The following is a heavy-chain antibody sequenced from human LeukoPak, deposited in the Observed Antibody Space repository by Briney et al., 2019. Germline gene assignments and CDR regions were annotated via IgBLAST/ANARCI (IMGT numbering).Heavy chain of an antibody. J-gene: IGHJ4*02. CDR2: FYYTGST. CDR3: VSPRGFSYGYFDY. V-gene: IGHV4-39*01. CDR1: GASISRNTYY. Sequence: SETPSRTCSVSGASISRNTYYWGWIRQSPGKGLEWIGTFYYTGSTYYNPSLKSRVTISADTSKNQFPLTLGSVSATDTAVYYCVSPRGFSYGYFDYWGQGTLVTVSS. D-gene: IGHD5-18*01.